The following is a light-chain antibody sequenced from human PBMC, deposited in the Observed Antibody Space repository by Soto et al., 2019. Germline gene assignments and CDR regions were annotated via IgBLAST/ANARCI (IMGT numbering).Light chain of an antibody. V-gene: IGKV3-20*01. J-gene: IGKJ1*01. CDR3: QQYGSSPRT. CDR1: QSVSSSY. CDR2: GAS. Sequence: EIEMTHSPGTLSLCPVKRATVSCRASQSVSSSYLAWYQQKPGQAPRLLIYGASSRATGIPDRFSGSGSGTDFTLTISRLEPEDFAVYYCQQYGSSPRTFGQGTKVDIK.